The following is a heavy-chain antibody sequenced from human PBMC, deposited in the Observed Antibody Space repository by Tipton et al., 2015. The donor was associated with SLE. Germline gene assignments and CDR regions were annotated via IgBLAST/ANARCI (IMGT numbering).Heavy chain of an antibody. J-gene: IGHJ3*02. CDR2: IYYSGST. D-gene: IGHD3-22*01. CDR3: ARDKGSSGYYLDAFDI. CDR1: GGSISSSSYY. Sequence: LRLSCTVSGGSISSSSYYWGWIRQPPGKGLEWIGSIYYSGSTYYNPSLKSRVTISVDTSKNQFSLKLSSVTAADTAVYYCARDKGSSGYYLDAFDIWGQGTMVTVSS. V-gene: IGHV4-39*07.